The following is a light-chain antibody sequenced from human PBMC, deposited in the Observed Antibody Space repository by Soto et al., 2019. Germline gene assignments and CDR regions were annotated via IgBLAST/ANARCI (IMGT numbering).Light chain of an antibody. V-gene: IGLV2-14*03. CDR2: DVS. Sequence: QSALTQPASVSGSPGQSITISCAGTRSDIGTYNFVSWYQQHPGKAPKLIIYDVSDRPSGISNRFSGSKSGNTASLTISGLQADDEADCYCTSFSSTNTPWVFGGGTRLTVL. CDR3: TSFSSTNTPWV. CDR1: RSDIGTYNF. J-gene: IGLJ3*02.